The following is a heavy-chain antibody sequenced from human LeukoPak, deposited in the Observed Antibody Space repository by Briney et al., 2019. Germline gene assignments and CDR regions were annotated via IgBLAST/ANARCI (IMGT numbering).Heavy chain of an antibody. V-gene: IGHV3-21*01. Sequence: GGSLRLSCAASGFTFSSYSMNWVRQAPGKGLEWVSSISSSSSYIYYADSVKGRFTISRDNAKNSLYLQMNSLRAEDTAVYYCARDLVGGSGSDTPFDYWGQGTLVTVSS. CDR1: GFTFSSYS. CDR2: ISSSSSYI. J-gene: IGHJ4*02. D-gene: IGHD3-10*01. CDR3: ARDLVGGSGSDTPFDY.